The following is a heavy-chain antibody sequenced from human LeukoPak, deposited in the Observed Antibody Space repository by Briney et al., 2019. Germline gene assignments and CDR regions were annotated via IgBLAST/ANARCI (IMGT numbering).Heavy chain of an antibody. V-gene: IGHV3-53*01. CDR1: GGSISSYY. CDR3: ATVVFGGSLS. D-gene: IGHD3-10*01. CDR2: IYSGGST. J-gene: IGHJ5*02. Sequence: ETLSLTCTVSGGSISSYYMSWVRQAPGKGLEWVSVIYSGGSTYYADSVKGRFTISRDNSKNTLYLQMNSLRAEDTAVYYCATVVFGGSLSWGQGTLVTVSS.